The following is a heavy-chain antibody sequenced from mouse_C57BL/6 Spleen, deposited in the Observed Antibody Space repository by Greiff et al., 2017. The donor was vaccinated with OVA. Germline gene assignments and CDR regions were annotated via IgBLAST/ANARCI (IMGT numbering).Heavy chain of an antibody. CDR2: IYPSDSET. V-gene: IGHV1-61*01. CDR3: ARGADGYLAD. D-gene: IGHD2-3*01. Sequence: QVQLQQPGAELVRPGSSVKLSCKASGYTFTSYWMDWVKQRPGQGLEWIGNIYPSDSETNYNQKFKDKATLTVDKSSSTAYMQLSSLTSEDSAVYYCARGADGYLADWGQGTLVTVSA. CDR1: GYTFTSYW. J-gene: IGHJ3*01.